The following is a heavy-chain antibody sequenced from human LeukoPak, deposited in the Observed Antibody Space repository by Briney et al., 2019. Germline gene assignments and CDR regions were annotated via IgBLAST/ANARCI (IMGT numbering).Heavy chain of an antibody. J-gene: IGHJ4*02. CDR3: AKLHSSGYLDY. D-gene: IGHD3-22*01. CDR2: MYKSGSSGST. CDR1: GGSISSYY. V-gene: IGHV4-59*08. Sequence: SETLSLTCTVSGGSISSYYWSWIRQPPGKGLEWIGYMYKSGSSGSTSYNPSLKSRVTISVDTSKNQFFLKLSSVTAADTAVYFCAKLHSSGYLDYWGQGTLVTVSS.